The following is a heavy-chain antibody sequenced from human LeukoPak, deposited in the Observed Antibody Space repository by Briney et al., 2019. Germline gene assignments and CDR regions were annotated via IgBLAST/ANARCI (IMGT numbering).Heavy chain of an antibody. CDR1: GFTFNSYA. CDR2: ISYDGSNK. Sequence: GGSLRLSCAASGFTFNSYAMHWVRQAPGKGLEWVAVISYDGSNKYYADSAKGRFTISRDNSKNTLYLQMNSLRAEDTAMYYCARDPTIFGVVPIDYWGQGTLVTVSS. V-gene: IGHV3-30*04. J-gene: IGHJ4*02. CDR3: ARDPTIFGVVPIDY. D-gene: IGHD3-3*01.